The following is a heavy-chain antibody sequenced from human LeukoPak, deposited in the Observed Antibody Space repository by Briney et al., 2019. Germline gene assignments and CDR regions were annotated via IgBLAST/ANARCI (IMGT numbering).Heavy chain of an antibody. Sequence: GESLRLSCAASGFTFKKYWMNWVRQVPGKGLECLGNIKEDGSETYYADSVKGRFTISRDNPKNLLFLQINSLRVEDTAVYYCARETPRRGETRDGYRWGQGTLVTVSS. CDR1: GFTFKKYW. CDR2: IKEDGSET. V-gene: IGHV3-7*01. J-gene: IGHJ4*02. D-gene: IGHD5-24*01. CDR3: ARETPRRGETRDGYR.